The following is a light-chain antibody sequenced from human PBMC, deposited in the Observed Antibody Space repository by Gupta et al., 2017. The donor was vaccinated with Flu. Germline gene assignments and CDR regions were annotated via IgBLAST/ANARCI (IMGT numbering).Light chain of an antibody. J-gene: IGKJ2*01. CDR2: AAS. CDR1: QSSSSY. Sequence: SYLSASVGDRVTITCRASQSSSSYLNWYQQKPGKAPKLRIYAASSLQSGVPSRFSGSGSGTDFTLTISSLQPEDFATYYCQQSYSTPPATFGQGTKLEIK. V-gene: IGKV1-39*01. CDR3: QQSYSTPPAT.